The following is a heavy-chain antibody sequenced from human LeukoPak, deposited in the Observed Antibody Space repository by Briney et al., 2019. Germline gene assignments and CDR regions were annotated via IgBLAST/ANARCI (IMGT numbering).Heavy chain of an antibody. V-gene: IGHV1-69*06. D-gene: IGHD6-19*01. CDR2: IIPIFGTA. J-gene: IGHJ3*02. CDR1: GGTFSSYA. CDR3: ARDLAAVAGATHDAFDI. Sequence: ASVKVSCKASGGTFSSYAISWVRQAPGQGLEWMGGIIPIFGTANYAQKFQGRVTITADKSTSTAYMELSSLRSEDTAVYYCARDLAAVAGATHDAFDIWGQGTMVTVSS.